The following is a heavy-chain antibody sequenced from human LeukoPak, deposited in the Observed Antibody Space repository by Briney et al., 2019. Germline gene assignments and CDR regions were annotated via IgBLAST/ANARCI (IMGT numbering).Heavy chain of an antibody. CDR2: ISWNSGSI. D-gene: IGHD3-10*01. V-gene: IGHV3-9*01. J-gene: IGHJ6*02. Sequence: PGRSLRLSCAASGFTFDDYAMHWVRQAPGKGLEWVSGISWNSGSIGYADSVKGRFTISRDNAKNSLYLQMNSLRAEDTALYYCAKDIVVRTDYYYYGMDVWGQGTTVPSP. CDR3: AKDIVVRTDYYYYGMDV. CDR1: GFTFDDYA.